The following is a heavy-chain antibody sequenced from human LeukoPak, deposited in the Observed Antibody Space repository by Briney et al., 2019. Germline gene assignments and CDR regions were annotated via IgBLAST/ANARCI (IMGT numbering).Heavy chain of an antibody. CDR2: ISGSSSNTI. J-gene: IGHJ4*02. Sequence: GGSLRLSCAASGFIFSDYYMNWIRQAPGKGLEWVSYISGSSSNTIYYADSVKGRFTISRDNAKNSLYLQMNSLRAEDTAVFYCAKGRSQDTYYDFLTGYWGQGTLVTVSS. V-gene: IGHV3-11*01. CDR3: AKGRSQDTYYDFLTGY. CDR1: GFIFSDYY. D-gene: IGHD3-9*01.